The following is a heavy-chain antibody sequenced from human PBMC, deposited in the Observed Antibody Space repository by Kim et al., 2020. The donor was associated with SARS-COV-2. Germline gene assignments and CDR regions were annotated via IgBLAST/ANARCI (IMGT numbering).Heavy chain of an antibody. J-gene: IGHJ6*02. CDR2: IRSKANSYAT. D-gene: IGHD6-6*01. CDR1: GFTFSGSA. CDR3: TRQREQLVPGGGFYYYYGMDV. Sequence: GGSLKLSCAASGFTFSGSAMHWVRQASGKGLEWVGRIRSKANSYATAYAASVKGRFTISRDDSKNTAYLQMNSLKTEDTAVYYCTRQREQLVPGGGFYYYYGMDVWGQGTTVTVSS. V-gene: IGHV3-73*01.